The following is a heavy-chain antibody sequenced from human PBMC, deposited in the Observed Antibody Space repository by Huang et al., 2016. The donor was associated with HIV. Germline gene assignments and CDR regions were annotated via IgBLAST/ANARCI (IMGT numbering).Heavy chain of an antibody. D-gene: IGHD6-19*01. Sequence: QLQLQESGPGLVKPSETLSLTCTVSGGSISTSGYYWGWIRQPPGTGLEWIGSIYYSARTSYNPSLKSRVTISVDTSKSQFSLKLSAVTAADTAVYYCARQDTSGWYADPYYFDYWGQGTLVTVSS. CDR3: ARQDTSGWYADPYYFDY. J-gene: IGHJ4*02. CDR1: GGSISTSGYY. CDR2: IYYSART. V-gene: IGHV4-39*01.